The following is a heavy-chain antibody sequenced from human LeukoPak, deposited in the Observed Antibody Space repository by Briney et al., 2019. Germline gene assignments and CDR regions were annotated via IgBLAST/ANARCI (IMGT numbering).Heavy chain of an antibody. D-gene: IGHD5-12*01. Sequence: PGGTLRLSCAASGFTFSSYGMSWVRQPPGKGLEWIGSIYYSGSTYYNPSLKSRVTISVDTSKNQFSQKLSSVTAADTAVYYCASSRGGYEALDYWGQGTLVTVSS. V-gene: IGHV4-39*01. CDR2: IYYSGST. J-gene: IGHJ4*02. CDR3: ASSRGGYEALDY. CDR1: GFTFSSYG.